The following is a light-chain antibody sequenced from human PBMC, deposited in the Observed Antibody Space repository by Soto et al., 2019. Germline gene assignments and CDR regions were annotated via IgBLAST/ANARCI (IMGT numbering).Light chain of an antibody. CDR2: DVS. J-gene: IGLJ1*01. Sequence: QSVLTQPASVSGSPGQSITISCTGTSSDVVDYNYVSWYQQHPGKAPKFMIYDVSIRPSGVSNRFSGSKSGNTASLTISGLQAEDEADYYCSSYTSSSRYVFGTGTKLTVL. CDR3: SSYTSSSRYV. V-gene: IGLV2-14*01. CDR1: SSDVVDYNY.